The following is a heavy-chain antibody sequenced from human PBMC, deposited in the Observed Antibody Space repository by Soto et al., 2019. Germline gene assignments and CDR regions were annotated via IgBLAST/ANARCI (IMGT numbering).Heavy chain of an antibody. CDR3: ARGSSSGSGGTGVLNV. CDR2: INLGNASP. D-gene: IGHD3-10*01. J-gene: IGHJ3*01. CDR1: GYTFTKHY. Sequence: QVQLAQSGAEVKKPGASVKVSCQASGYTFTKHYMHWVRQAPGQGLEWMGVINLGNASPRYAQKFQGRDTVTSYTSTSPVCMELTSLTSDDTAVYYCARGSSSGSGGTGVLNVWGQGTMVTVSS. V-gene: IGHV1-46*01.